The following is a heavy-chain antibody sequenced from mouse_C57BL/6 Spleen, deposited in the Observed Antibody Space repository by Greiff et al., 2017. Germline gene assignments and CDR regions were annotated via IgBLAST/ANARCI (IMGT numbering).Heavy chain of an antibody. CDR2: IDPETGGT. J-gene: IGHJ3*01. CDR3: TRGGYGSSSAWFAY. Sequence: VQLQQSGAELVRPGASVTLSCNASGYTFTDYEMHWVKQTPVHGLEWIGAIDPETGGTAYNQKFKGKAILTAGKSSSTAYMELSSLTSEDSAVYYCTRGGYGSSSAWFAYWGQGTLVTVSA. CDR1: GYTFTDYE. V-gene: IGHV1-15*01. D-gene: IGHD1-1*01.